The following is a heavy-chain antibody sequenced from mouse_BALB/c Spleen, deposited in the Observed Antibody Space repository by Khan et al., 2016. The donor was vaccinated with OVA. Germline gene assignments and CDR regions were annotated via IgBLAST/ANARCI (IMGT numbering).Heavy chain of an antibody. CDR2: INTETVEP. CDR1: GYTFTDYS. Sequence: QIQLVQSGPELKKPGETVKISCKASGYTFTDYSMHWVKQTPGKGLKWLGWINTETVEPAYADDFKGRFAFSLETSANTAYLQINNLKNEDTATYFCTRFYGYGGYWGQGTTLTVSS. V-gene: IGHV9-2-1*01. D-gene: IGHD2-2*01. CDR3: TRFYGYGGY. J-gene: IGHJ2*01.